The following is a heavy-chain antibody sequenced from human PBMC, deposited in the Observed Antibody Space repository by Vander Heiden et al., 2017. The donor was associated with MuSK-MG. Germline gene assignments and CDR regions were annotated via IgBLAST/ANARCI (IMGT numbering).Heavy chain of an antibody. CDR3: AKDQTTVVTYFDY. D-gene: IGHD4-17*01. CDR1: GFTFSSYG. V-gene: IGHV3-30*18. CDR2: ISYDGSNK. J-gene: IGHJ4*02. Sequence: QVQLVESGGGVVQPGRSLRLSCAASGFTFSSYGMLWVRQAPGKGLEWVAVISYDGSNKYYADSVKGRFTISRDNSKNTLYLQMNSLRAEDTAVYYCAKDQTTVVTYFDYWGQGTLVTVSS.